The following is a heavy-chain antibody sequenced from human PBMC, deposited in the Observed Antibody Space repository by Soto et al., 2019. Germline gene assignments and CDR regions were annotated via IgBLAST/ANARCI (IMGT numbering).Heavy chain of an antibody. J-gene: IGHJ4*02. CDR3: ARWGTTGGLDV. CDR2: TSYDGTNI. Sequence: QVQLVESGGGVVQPGTSLRLSCVGSGFTFRSFVIHWVRQAPGRGLEWVALTSYDGTNIYFGDAVKGRFTISRDNSRNTVDLQMDSLRLEDTALYYCARWGTTGGLDVWGQGTLVSVSS. D-gene: IGHD3-16*01. V-gene: IGHV3-33*05. CDR1: GFTFRSFV.